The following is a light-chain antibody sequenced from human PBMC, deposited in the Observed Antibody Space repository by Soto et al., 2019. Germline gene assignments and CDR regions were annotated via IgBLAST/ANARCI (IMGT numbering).Light chain of an antibody. CDR1: QGISNY. V-gene: IGKV1-27*01. CDR3: QKYNSAPLT. Sequence: DIQMTQSPSSLSASVGDRVTLTCRASQGISNYLAWYQQEPGKVPKLLIYAASTLQSGVPSRFSGSGSGTDFTLTISSLQPEDVATYYCQKYNSAPLTFGQGTKVDIK. CDR2: AAS. J-gene: IGKJ1*01.